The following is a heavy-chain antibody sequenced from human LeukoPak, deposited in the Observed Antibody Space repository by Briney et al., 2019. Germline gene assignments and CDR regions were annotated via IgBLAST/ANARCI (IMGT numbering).Heavy chain of an antibody. CDR1: GGTFSSYA. D-gene: IGHD2-2*01. CDR2: IIPIFGTA. Sequence: GASVKVSCKASGGTFSSYAISWVRKAPGQGLEWMGGIIPIFGTANYAQKFQGRVTITADESTSTAYMELSSLRSEDTAVYYCASYCSSTSCYGRIDYWGQGTLVTVSS. CDR3: ASYCSSTSCYGRIDY. V-gene: IGHV1-69*13. J-gene: IGHJ4*02.